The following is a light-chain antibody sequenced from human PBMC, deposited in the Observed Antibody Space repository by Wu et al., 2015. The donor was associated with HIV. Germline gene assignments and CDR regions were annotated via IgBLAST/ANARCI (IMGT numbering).Light chain of an antibody. V-gene: IGKV3-20*01. CDR3: QHYDNSPPYT. CDR1: QSVSGSY. CDR2: GAS. Sequence: EIVLTQFPGTLSLSPGERATLSCRASQSVSGSYLAWYQHKPGQAPRLLIYGASSRATGIPDRFSGSGSGTDFTLTISRLEPEDFAVFYCQHYDNSPPYTFGQGTRLEIK. J-gene: IGKJ2*01.